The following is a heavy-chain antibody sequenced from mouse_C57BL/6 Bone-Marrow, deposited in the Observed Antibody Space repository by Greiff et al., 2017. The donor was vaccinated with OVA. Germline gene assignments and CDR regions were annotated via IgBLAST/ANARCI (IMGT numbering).Heavy chain of an antibody. CDR3: ARDDGYFFEY. D-gene: IGHD2-3*01. V-gene: IGHV1-76*01. CDR2: IYPGSGNT. CDR1: GYTFTDHY. J-gene: IGHJ2*01. Sequence: VMLQQSGAEVVRPGASVKLSCKASGYTFTDHYINWVKQRPGQGLEWIARIYPGSGNTYYNEKFKGKATLTAEKSSNTAYMQLSSLTSEDSAVYFCARDDGYFFEYWGQGTTLTVSS.